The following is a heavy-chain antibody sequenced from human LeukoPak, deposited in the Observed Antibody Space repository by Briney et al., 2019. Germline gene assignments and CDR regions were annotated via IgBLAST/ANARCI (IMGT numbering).Heavy chain of an antibody. D-gene: IGHD6-19*01. Sequence: SVKVSCKASGGTFSSYAISWVRQAPGQGLEWMGRIIPILGIANYAQKFQGRVTITADKSTSTAYMELSSLRSEDTAVYYCARDPPVKYSSGWYGHDPWGQGTLVTVSS. V-gene: IGHV1-69*04. J-gene: IGHJ5*02. CDR2: IIPILGIA. CDR3: ARDPPVKYSSGWYGHDP. CDR1: GGTFSSYA.